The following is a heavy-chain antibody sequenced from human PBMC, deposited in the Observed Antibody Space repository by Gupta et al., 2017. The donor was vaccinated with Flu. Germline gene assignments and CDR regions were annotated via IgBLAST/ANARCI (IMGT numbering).Heavy chain of an antibody. V-gene: IGHV3-7*01. CDR1: GFTFSTHW. D-gene: IGHD1-26*01. CDR2: IKPDGSEI. CDR3: ARAVGRAKVDY. Sequence: EVQLVESGGGLVEPEGSLRLSWSASGFTFSTHWMSWVRQAPGKGLEWVANIKPDGSEIYDVDSVKGRFTVSRDNAKNSLFLQMNSLRADDTAVYYCARAVGRAKVDYWGQGTLVTVSS. J-gene: IGHJ4*02.